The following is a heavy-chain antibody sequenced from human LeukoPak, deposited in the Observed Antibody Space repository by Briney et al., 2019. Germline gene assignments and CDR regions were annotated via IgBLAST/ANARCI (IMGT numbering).Heavy chain of an antibody. CDR1: GGSFSGYY. J-gene: IGHJ4*02. V-gene: IGHV4-34*01. D-gene: IGHD3-10*01. CDR2: INHSGST. CDR3: ARDRITMVRGLDY. Sequence: SETLSLTCAVYGGSFSGYYWSWIRQPPGKGLEWIGEINHSGSTNYNPSLKSRVTISVDTPKNQFSLKLSSVTAADTAVYYCARDRITMVRGLDYWGQGTLVTVSS.